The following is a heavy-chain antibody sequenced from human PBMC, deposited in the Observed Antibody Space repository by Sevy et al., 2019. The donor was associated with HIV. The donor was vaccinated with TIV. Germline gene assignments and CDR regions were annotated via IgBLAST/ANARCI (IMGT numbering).Heavy chain of an antibody. V-gene: IGHV3-53*01. J-gene: IGHJ6*02. CDR3: ARDKNAYYYGLDV. Sequence: GGCLRLSCAVSGFPVSSSYMNWVRQAPGKGLEWISVFYTGSKTDYADSVKGRFTMSRDNSKNTLYLQMNGLRAEDTVVYYCARDKNAYYYGLDVWGQGTTVTVSS. CDR1: GFPVSSSY. CDR2: FYTGSKT.